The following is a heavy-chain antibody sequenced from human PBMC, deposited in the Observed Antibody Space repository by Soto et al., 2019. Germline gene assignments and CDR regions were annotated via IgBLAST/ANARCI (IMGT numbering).Heavy chain of an antibody. J-gene: IGHJ4*02. V-gene: IGHV3-7*01. CDR3: TRDDQVFFDS. D-gene: IGHD3-10*01. CDR1: GFTFRSYW. CDR2: IKHDGSEK. Sequence: EVQLVESGGGLVQPGGSLRLSCAASGFTFRSYWMSWVRQAPGKGLEWVANIKHDGSEKYYVDSVKGRFTISRDNAKNSVYLQVNSLRAEDTAVYYCTRDDQVFFDSWGQGTLVTVSS.